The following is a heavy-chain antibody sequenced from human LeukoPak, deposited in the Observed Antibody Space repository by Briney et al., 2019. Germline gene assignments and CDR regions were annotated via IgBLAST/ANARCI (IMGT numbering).Heavy chain of an antibody. D-gene: IGHD3-16*02. CDR3: ARDKRLSKYYYYYYMDV. Sequence: GGALRLSCAASGFTFSSYEMSWVRQAPGKGLEWGSYISVSVITIYYADSVKGRFTISRDNAKNSLYLQMDSLRAEDTAVYYCARDKRLSKYYYYYYMDVWGKGTTVTISS. J-gene: IGHJ6*03. CDR1: GFTFSSYE. CDR2: ISVSVITI. V-gene: IGHV3-48*03.